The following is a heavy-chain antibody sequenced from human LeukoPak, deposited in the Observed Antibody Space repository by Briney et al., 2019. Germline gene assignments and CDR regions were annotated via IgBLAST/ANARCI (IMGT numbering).Heavy chain of an antibody. CDR3: ARRSYGDYWFDP. J-gene: IGHJ5*02. D-gene: IGHD4-17*01. CDR1: GGSIRSYY. Sequence: SETLSLTCTVSGGSIRSYYWSWIRQPPGKGLEWIGYIYYSGSTNYNPSLKSRVTISVDTSKNQFSLKLSSVTAADTAVYYCARRSYGDYWFDPWGQGTLVTVSS. V-gene: IGHV4-59*08. CDR2: IYYSGST.